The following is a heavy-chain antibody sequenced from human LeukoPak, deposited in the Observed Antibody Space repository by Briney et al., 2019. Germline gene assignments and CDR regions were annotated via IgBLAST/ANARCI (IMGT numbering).Heavy chain of an antibody. CDR1: GFTFSSYA. V-gene: IGHV3-23*01. J-gene: IGHJ4*02. Sequence: GGSLRLSCAASGFTFSSYAMNWVRQAPGKGLEWVSAISGSGGSTYYADSVKGRFTISRDNSKNTLYLQMNSLRAEDTAVYYCAKSTIFGVVIPYYFDYWGQGTLVTVSS. CDR3: AKSTIFGVVIPYYFDY. CDR2: ISGSGGST. D-gene: IGHD3-3*01.